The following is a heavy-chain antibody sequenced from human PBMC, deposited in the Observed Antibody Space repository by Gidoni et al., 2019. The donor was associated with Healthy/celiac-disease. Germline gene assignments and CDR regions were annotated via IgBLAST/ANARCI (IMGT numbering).Heavy chain of an antibody. CDR2: IWYDGSNK. D-gene: IGHD1-26*01. CDR1: GFTFSSDG. CDR3: ARDFAGSYYDAFDI. Sequence: QVQLVASGGGVVQPGRSLRLSCAASGFTFSSDGMHWVRQAPGKGLEWVAVIWYDGSNKYYADSVKGRFTISRDNSKNTLYLQMNSLRAEDTAVYYCARDFAGSYYDAFDIWGQGTMVTVSS. V-gene: IGHV3-33*01. J-gene: IGHJ3*02.